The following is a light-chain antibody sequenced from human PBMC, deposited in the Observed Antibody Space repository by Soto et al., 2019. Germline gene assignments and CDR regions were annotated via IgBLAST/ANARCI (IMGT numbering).Light chain of an antibody. J-gene: IGLJ1*01. Sequence: QSALTQPASVSDSPGQSITISCTGTSSDVGGSNFVSWYQQHPGKPPKLIIYDVANRPSGVSNRFSDSKSGSTASLIISRLQTEDEADYYCVSYTSSTTYVFGTGTKV. CDR2: DVA. CDR3: VSYTSSTTYV. CDR1: SSDVGGSNF. V-gene: IGLV2-14*03.